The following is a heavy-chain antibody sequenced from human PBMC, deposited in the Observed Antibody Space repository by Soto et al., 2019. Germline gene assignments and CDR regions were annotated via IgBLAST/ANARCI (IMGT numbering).Heavy chain of an antibody. CDR1: GFTFSSYS. Sequence: GGSLSLSCAASGFTFSSYSMNWVRQAPGKGLEWVSYISSSSSTIYYADSVKGRFTISRDNAKNSLYLQMNSLRAEDTAVYYCARDEAYCGGDCSDAFDIWGQGTMVTVSS. V-gene: IGHV3-48*01. CDR3: ARDEAYCGGDCSDAFDI. CDR2: ISSSSSTI. D-gene: IGHD2-21*02. J-gene: IGHJ3*02.